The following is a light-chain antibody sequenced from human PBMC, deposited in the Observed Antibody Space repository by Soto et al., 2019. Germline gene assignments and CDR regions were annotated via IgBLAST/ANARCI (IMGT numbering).Light chain of an antibody. CDR1: QDINSY. J-gene: IGKJ4*01. CDR3: QQYNIYPLT. Sequence: DVQMTQSPSSLSASVGDRVSITCRASQDINSYLAWYQQKLGKAPKSLIYAASSLKTGVPSRFSGSESGTDFTLTINNLQPEDSATYYCQQYNIYPLTFGGGTKVEIK. V-gene: IGKV1D-16*01. CDR2: AAS.